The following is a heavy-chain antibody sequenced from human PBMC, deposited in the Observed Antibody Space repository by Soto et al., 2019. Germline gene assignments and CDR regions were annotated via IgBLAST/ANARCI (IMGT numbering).Heavy chain of an antibody. CDR1: GYTFTGYY. Sequence: ASVKVSCKASGYTFTGYYMHWVRQAPGQGLEWMGWINPNSGGTNYAQKFQGWVTMTRDTTISTAYMELSRLRSDDTAVYYCARGHDTLTGWKFEFWGQGTLVTVSS. D-gene: IGHD1-1*01. CDR2: INPNSGGT. V-gene: IGHV1-2*04. J-gene: IGHJ4*02. CDR3: ARGHDTLTGWKFEF.